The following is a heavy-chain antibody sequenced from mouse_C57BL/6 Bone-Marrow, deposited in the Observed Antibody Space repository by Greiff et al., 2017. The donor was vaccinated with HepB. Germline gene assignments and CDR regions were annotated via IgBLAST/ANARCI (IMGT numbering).Heavy chain of an antibody. CDR3: ASPGPLYYDYAWFAY. CDR2: IYPGSGNT. D-gene: IGHD2-4*01. Sequence: QVQLQQSGAELVRPGASVKLSCKASGYTFTDYYINWVKQRPGQGLEWIARIYPGSGNTYYNEKFKGKATLTAEKSSSTAYMQLSSLTSEDSAVYFCASPGPLYYDYAWFAYWGQGTLVTVSA. CDR1: GYTFTDYY. J-gene: IGHJ3*01. V-gene: IGHV1-76*01.